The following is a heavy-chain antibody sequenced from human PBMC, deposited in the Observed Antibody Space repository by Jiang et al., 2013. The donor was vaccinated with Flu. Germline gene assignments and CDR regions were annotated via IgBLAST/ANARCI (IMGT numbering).Heavy chain of an antibody. J-gene: IGHJ4*02. CDR3: ARGANPRGRIAVAGTRFWGPLVDY. V-gene: IGHV4-61*01. CDR2: IYYSGST. CDR1: GGSVSSGSYY. D-gene: IGHD6-19*01. Sequence: LLKPSETLSLTCTVSGGSVSSGSYYWSWIRQPPGKGLEWIGYIYYSGSTNYNPSLKSRVTISVDTSKNQFSLKLSSVTAADTAVYYCARGANPRGRIAVAGTRFWGPLVDYWGQGNPGHRLL.